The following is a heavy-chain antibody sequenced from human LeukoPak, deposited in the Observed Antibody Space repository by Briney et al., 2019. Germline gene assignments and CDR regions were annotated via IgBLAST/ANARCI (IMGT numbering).Heavy chain of an antibody. CDR3: ARESYCSGGSCYHNWFDP. Sequence: SETLSLTCTVSGYSISSGYYWGWIRQPPGKGLEWIGSIYHSGSTYYNPSLKSRVTISVDTSKNQFSLNLNSVTAADTAVYYCARESYCSGGSCYHNWFDPWGQGTLVTVSS. D-gene: IGHD2-15*01. CDR1: GYSISSGYY. CDR2: IYHSGST. J-gene: IGHJ5*02. V-gene: IGHV4-38-2*02.